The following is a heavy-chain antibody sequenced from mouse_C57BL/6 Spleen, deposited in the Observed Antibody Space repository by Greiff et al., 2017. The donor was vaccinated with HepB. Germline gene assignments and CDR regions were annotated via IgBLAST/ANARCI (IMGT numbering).Heavy chain of an antibody. D-gene: IGHD1-1*01. V-gene: IGHV1-54*01. CDR2: INPGSGGT. CDR3: ARGGYGSSPFDY. J-gene: IGHJ2*01. Sequence: QVQLQQSGAELVRPGTSAKVSCKASGYAFTNYLIEWVKQRPGQGLEWIGVINPGSGGTNYNEKFKGKATLTADKSSSTAYMQLSSLTSEDSAVYFCARGGYGSSPFDYWGQGTTLTVSS. CDR1: GYAFTNYL.